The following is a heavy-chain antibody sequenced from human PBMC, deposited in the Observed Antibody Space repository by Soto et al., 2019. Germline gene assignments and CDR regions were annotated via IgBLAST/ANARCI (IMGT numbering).Heavy chain of an antibody. J-gene: IGHJ6*02. Sequence: QVQLQESGPGLVKPSQTLSLTCTVSGGSISSGDYYWSWIRQPPGKGLEWMGYIYYSGSTYYNPSLKSRVTISVDTTKNQFSLKLSSVTAADTAVYYCARGRDIVVVVAATGGMDVWGQGTTVTVSS. CDR1: GGSISSGDYY. V-gene: IGHV4-30-4*01. CDR2: IYYSGST. D-gene: IGHD2-15*01. CDR3: ARGRDIVVVVAATGGMDV.